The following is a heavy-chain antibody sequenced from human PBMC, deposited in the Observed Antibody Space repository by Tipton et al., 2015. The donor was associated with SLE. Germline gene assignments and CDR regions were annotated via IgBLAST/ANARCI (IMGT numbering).Heavy chain of an antibody. D-gene: IGHD6-13*01. CDR1: GGSISSGSYY. J-gene: IGHJ6*03. CDR3: ARAIAYQQLAPMDV. V-gene: IGHV4-61*02. Sequence: LRLSCTVSGGSISSGSYYWSWIRQPAGKGLEWIGRIYTRGITNYNPSLKSRVTISVDTSKNPFSLKLSSVTAADTAVYYCARAIAYQQLAPMDVWGKGTTVTVSS. CDR2: IYTRGIT.